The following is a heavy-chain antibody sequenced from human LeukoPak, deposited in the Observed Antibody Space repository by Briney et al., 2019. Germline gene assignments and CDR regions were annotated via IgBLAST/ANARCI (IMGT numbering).Heavy chain of an antibody. J-gene: IGHJ5*02. Sequence: GGTLRLSCSASGFTFTSSGMSWVRQAPGKGLEWVASITSGSDYIYYADSVKGRFTISRDNAKNSLYLQMNSLRAEDTAVYFCARSITMIVDWFDPWGQGTLVTVSS. D-gene: IGHD3-22*01. CDR3: ARSITMIVDWFDP. CDR2: ITSGSDYI. CDR1: GFTFTSSG. V-gene: IGHV3-21*01.